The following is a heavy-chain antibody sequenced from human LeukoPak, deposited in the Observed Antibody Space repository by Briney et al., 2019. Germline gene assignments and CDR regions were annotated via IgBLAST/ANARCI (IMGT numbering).Heavy chain of an antibody. V-gene: IGHV1-69*01. CDR3: ARGLRWSHDAFDI. D-gene: IGHD4-23*01. J-gene: IGHJ3*02. Sequence: SVKVSCKASGGTFSSYAISWVRQAPGQGLEWMGGIIPIFGTANYAQKFQGRVTITADESTSTAYMELSSLRSEDTAVYYCARGLRWSHDAFDIWGQGTMVTVSS. CDR1: GGTFSSYA. CDR2: IIPIFGTA.